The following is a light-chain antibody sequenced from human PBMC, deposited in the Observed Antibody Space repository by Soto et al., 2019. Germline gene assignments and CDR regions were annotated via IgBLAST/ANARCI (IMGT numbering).Light chain of an antibody. V-gene: IGLV2-23*01. Sequence: QSALTQPASVSGSPGQSITISCTGTSSDVGTYNLVSWYQQHPGEAPKVMIYQGSKRPSGVSNRFSGSKSGNTAFLTMSGLRDEDEADYYCCSYAGSNTWVFGGGTKLTVL. J-gene: IGLJ3*02. CDR3: CSYAGSNTWV. CDR2: QGS. CDR1: SSDVGTYNL.